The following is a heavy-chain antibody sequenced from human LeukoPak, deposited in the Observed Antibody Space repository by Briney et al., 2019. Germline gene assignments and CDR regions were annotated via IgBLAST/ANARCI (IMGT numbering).Heavy chain of an antibody. CDR3: ARGRPRGYCSGGSCWIFDY. CDR1: GFHLNDFP. Sequence: GSLSLSCSASGFHLNDFPLIWVRPAPGKGLELVSSIFPSSDEIHYADSVKGRFTISRDNSKNTLYLQMNSLRAEDTAVYYCARGRPRGYCSGGSCWIFDYWGQGTLVTVSS. CDR2: IFPSSDEI. V-gene: IGHV3-23*01. D-gene: IGHD2-15*01. J-gene: IGHJ4*02.